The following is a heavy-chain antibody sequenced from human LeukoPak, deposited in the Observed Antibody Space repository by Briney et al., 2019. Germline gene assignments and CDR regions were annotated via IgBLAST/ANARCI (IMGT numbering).Heavy chain of an antibody. CDR1: GFTFSSYA. D-gene: IGHD3-10*01. Sequence: GGSLRLSCAASGFTFSSYAMSWVRQAPGKGLEWVSAISGSGGSTYYADSVKGRFTISRDNSKNTLYLQMNSLRGEDTAVYYCARDLRGSDAYYFDYWGQGTLVTVSS. V-gene: IGHV3-23*01. J-gene: IGHJ4*02. CDR2: ISGSGGST. CDR3: ARDLRGSDAYYFDY.